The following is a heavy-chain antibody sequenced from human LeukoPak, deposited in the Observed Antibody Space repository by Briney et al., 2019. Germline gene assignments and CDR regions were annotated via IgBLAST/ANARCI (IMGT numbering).Heavy chain of an antibody. J-gene: IGHJ4*02. Sequence: GGSLRLSCAASGFTFSSYAMSWVRQAPGKGLEWVSDISGSGGSTYYADSVKGRFTISRDNSKNTMYLQMNSLRAEDTAVYYCARAGTAARLGMGFDSWGLGTLVTVSS. CDR2: ISGSGGST. CDR3: ARAGTAARLGMGFDS. V-gene: IGHV3-23*01. D-gene: IGHD6-6*01. CDR1: GFTFSSYA.